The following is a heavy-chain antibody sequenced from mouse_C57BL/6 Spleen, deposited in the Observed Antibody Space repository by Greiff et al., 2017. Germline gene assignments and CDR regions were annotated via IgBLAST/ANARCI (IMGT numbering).Heavy chain of an antibody. CDR1: GYTFTDYE. Sequence: QVQLQQSGAELVRPGASVTLSCKASGYTFTDYEMHWVKQTPVHGLEWIGAIDPETGGTAYNQKFKGKAILTADKSSSTAYMELRSLTAEDSAFYYCTRGYGCDYWGQGTTLTVSS. CDR3: TRGYGCDY. D-gene: IGHD1-1*01. V-gene: IGHV1-15*01. CDR2: IDPETGGT. J-gene: IGHJ2*01.